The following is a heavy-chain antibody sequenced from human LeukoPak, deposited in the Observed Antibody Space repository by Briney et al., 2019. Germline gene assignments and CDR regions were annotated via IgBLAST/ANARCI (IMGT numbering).Heavy chain of an antibody. CDR2: IYYSGST. V-gene: IGHV4-39*01. CDR1: GGSISSSSYY. Sequence: SETLSLTGTVSGGSISSSSYYWGWIRQPPGKGLEWIGSIYYSGSTYYNPSLKSRVTISVYTSKNQFSLKLSSVTAADTAVYYCARHLDILPMDYWGQGTLVTVSS. CDR3: ARHLDILPMDY. D-gene: IGHD3-9*01. J-gene: IGHJ4*02.